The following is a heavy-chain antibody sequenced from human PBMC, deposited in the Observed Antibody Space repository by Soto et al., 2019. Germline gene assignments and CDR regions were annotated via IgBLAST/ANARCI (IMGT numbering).Heavy chain of an antibody. D-gene: IGHD3-22*01. CDR2: VSHSGST. Sequence: QVQLQESGPRLVKPSGTLSLTCAASGGSISINDWWSWVRQPPGKGLERIGDVSHSGSTNYRPSLRGRVTISLDRSKKQFALKLTSVTAADTAVYFCASGYARSASPARYFDFWGQGTLVTVSS. CDR1: GGSISINDW. CDR3: ASGYARSASPARYFDF. V-gene: IGHV4-4*02. J-gene: IGHJ4*02.